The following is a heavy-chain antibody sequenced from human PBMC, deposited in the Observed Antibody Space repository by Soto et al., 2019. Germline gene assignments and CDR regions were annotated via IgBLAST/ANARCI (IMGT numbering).Heavy chain of an antibody. CDR2: IYYSGST. CDR3: ARGFVVVPAAIPFPFDP. J-gene: IGHJ5*02. V-gene: IGHV4-31*03. CDR1: GGSISSGGYY. D-gene: IGHD2-2*02. Sequence: SETLSLTCTVSGGSISSGGYYWSWIRQHPGKGLEWIGYIYYSGSTYYNPSLKSRVTISVDTSKNQFSLKLSSVTAADTAVYYCARGFVVVPAAIPFPFDPWGQGTLVTVS.